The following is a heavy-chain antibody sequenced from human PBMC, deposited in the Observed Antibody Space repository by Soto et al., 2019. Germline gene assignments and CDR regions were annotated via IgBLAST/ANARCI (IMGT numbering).Heavy chain of an antibody. CDR3: ARFFVQLEGSNWFDP. J-gene: IGHJ5*02. Sequence: PSETLSLTCTVSGGSLSSYYWSWIRQPPGKGLEWIGYIYYSGSTNYNPSLKSRVTISVDTSKNQFSLKLSSVTAADTAVYYCARFFVQLEGSNWFDPSAQGPLVTLSS. D-gene: IGHD6-6*01. CDR2: IYYSGST. V-gene: IGHV4-59*01. CDR1: GGSLSSYY.